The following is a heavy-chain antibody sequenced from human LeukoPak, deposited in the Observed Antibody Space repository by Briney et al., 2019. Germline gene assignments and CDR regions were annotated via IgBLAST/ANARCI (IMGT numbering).Heavy chain of an antibody. CDR2: VSGNGAGT. CDR3: AKPPCYSSGWSIDY. D-gene: IGHD6-13*01. CDR1: RFTFSSYA. J-gene: IGHJ4*02. Sequence: QTGGSLRLSCAASRFTFSSYAMSWVRQAPGKGLEWVSGVSGNGAGTYYADSVKGRFTISRDNSKNMLYLQMNSLRAEDTAVYYCAKPPCYSSGWSIDYWGQGTLVTVSS. V-gene: IGHV3-23*01.